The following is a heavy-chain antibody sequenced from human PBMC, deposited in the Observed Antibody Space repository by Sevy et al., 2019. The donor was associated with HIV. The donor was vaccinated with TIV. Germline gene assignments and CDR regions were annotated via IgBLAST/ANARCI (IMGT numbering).Heavy chain of an antibody. V-gene: IGHV3-21*01. CDR3: ARVGHDVAFDI. J-gene: IGHJ3*02. Sequence: GGSLRLSCAASGFTFSSYSMNWVRQAPGKGLEWVSSISSSSSYIYYADSVKGRFTISRDNAKNSLYLQMNSLRVEDTAVYYCARVGHDVAFDIWGQGTMVTVSS. CDR1: GFTFSSYS. D-gene: IGHD5-12*01. CDR2: ISSSSSYI.